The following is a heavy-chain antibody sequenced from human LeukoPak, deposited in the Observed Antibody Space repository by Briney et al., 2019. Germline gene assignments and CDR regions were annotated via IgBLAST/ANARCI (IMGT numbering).Heavy chain of an antibody. CDR2: VYYDGTN. Sequence: SETLSLTHPVDAGSITTDYWSWIRQYPGKGLEYIGHVYYDGTNNYNPSLESQVTISVATSRTQFTLKLSSVTAATPAGYYGASLANRPPFHPENMEVCGQRD. V-gene: IGHV4-59*08. CDR1: AGSITTDY. J-gene: IGHJ6*04. D-gene: IGHD1-14*01. CDR3: ASLANRPPFHPENMEV.